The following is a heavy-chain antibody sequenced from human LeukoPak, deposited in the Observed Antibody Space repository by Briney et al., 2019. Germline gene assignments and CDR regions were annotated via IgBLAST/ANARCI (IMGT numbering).Heavy chain of an antibody. Sequence: GGSLRLSCAASGFTFSSYAMSWVRQAPGKGVEWISGIIDNGYITYYANSVRGPFTISRDNSKNTLFLQMNSLRAEDTAVHYCAKLGGQEVHNYYVAVWGKGTTVAVSS. CDR3: AKLGGQEVHNYYVAV. CDR2: IIDNGYIT. V-gene: IGHV3-23*01. D-gene: IGHD3-16*01. J-gene: IGHJ6*03. CDR1: GFTFSSYA.